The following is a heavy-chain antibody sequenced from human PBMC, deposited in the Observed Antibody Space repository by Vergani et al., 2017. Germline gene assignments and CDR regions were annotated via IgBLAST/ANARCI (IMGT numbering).Heavy chain of an antibody. V-gene: IGHV3-30-3*01. Sequence: QVQLVESGGGVVQPGTSLRLPCVVSGFALNRHAMYWVRQAPGKGLEWVVGISFDGTNEYYPDLVKGRFTISRDSAKNTLYLQVRSLRLEDTGVYHCVRDRGLCAGGRCYTEAWDYWGQGTPVTVSS. CDR3: VRDRGLCAGGRCYTEAWDY. J-gene: IGHJ4*02. D-gene: IGHD2-2*02. CDR2: ISFDGTNE. CDR1: GFALNRHA.